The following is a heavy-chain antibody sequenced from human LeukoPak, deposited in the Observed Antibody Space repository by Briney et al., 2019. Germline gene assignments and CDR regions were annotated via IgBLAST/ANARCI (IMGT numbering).Heavy chain of an antibody. CDR3: ARGGRAARAIYYYYGMDV. D-gene: IGHD6-6*01. V-gene: IGHV3-33*01. Sequence: PGGSLRLSCAASGFTFSSYGMHWVRQAPGKGLEWVAVIWYDGSNKYYADSVKGRFTISRDNSKNTLYLQMNSLRAEDTAVDYCARGGRAARAIYYYYGMDVWGQGTTVTVSS. CDR2: IWYDGSNK. J-gene: IGHJ6*02. CDR1: GFTFSSYG.